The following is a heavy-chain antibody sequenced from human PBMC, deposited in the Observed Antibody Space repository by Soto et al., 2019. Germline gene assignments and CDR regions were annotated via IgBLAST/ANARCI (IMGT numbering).Heavy chain of an antibody. J-gene: IGHJ4*02. CDR2: IYYSGST. CDR1: GGSISSGDYY. CDR3: ARGFRRGTYYYFDY. Sequence: PSETLSLTCTVSGGSISSGDYYWSWIRQPPGKGLEWIGYIYYSGSTYYNPSLKSRVTISVDTSKNQFSLKLSSVTAAATPVYYCARGFRRGTYYYFDYWGQGTLVTVSS. D-gene: IGHD1-1*01. V-gene: IGHV4-30-4*01.